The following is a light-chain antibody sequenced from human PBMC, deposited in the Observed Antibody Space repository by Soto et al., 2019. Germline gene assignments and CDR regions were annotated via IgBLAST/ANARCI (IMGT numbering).Light chain of an antibody. Sequence: EIVLTQSPGTLSLSPGEGATLACRASQSISSNFLAWYHQKRGQAPRLLIHGASNRATGIPDRFSGSGSGTDFTLTITRLEPEDFAVYYCQKYGGSPRTFGQGTTVEVK. V-gene: IGKV3-20*01. J-gene: IGKJ1*01. CDR2: GAS. CDR1: QSISSNF. CDR3: QKYGGSPRT.